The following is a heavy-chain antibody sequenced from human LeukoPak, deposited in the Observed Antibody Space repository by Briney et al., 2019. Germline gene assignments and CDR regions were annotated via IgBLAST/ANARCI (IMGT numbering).Heavy chain of an antibody. V-gene: IGHV3-23*01. CDR1: GFTFSSYA. Sequence: GSLRLSCAASGFTFSSYAMTWVRQAPGKGLEWVSTLASTGSDTYYADSVKGRFTISRDTSKNTLYLQMDSLRAEDTAIYYCAKDRGRSVSGTVFDYWGQGTLLTVSS. D-gene: IGHD6-19*01. CDR2: LASTGSDT. J-gene: IGHJ4*02. CDR3: AKDRGRSVSGTVFDY.